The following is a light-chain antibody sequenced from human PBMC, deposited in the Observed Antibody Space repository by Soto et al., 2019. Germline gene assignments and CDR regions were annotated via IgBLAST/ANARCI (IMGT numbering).Light chain of an antibody. Sequence: DIQMTQSPSTLSASVGDRVTITCRASRRISSWLAWYQQQPGKAPKLFVYDASTLQSGVPSRFSGNGSGTEFTLTISRLQPEDLATYFCQQYNGYPWTFGQGTRVGIK. CDR3: QQYNGYPWT. CDR1: RRISSW. J-gene: IGKJ1*01. V-gene: IGKV1-5*01. CDR2: DAS.